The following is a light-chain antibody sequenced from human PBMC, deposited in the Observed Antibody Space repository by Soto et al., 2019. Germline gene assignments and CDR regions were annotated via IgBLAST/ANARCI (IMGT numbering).Light chain of an antibody. J-gene: IGKJ4*01. CDR3: QQYGSSLGVT. V-gene: IGKV3-20*01. CDR2: GAS. Sequence: EIVLTQSPATLSLSPGERATLSCRASQSVSTYLAWFQQVPGQAPRLLIYGASSRATGIPDRFSGSGSGTDFTLTISRLEPEDFAVYYCQQYGSSLGVTFGGGTKVDIK. CDR1: QSVSTY.